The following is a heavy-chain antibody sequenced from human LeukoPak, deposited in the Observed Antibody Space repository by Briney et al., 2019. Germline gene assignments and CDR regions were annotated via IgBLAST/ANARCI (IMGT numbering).Heavy chain of an antibody. J-gene: IGHJ4*02. CDR1: GFTFSSYA. D-gene: IGHD1-26*01. Sequence: GGSLRLSCAASGFTFSSYAMHWVRQAPGKGLEWVAVISHDGSNKYYADSVKGRFTISRDNSKNTLYLQMNSLRAEDTAVYYCASPLIVGATTGYFDYWGQGTLVTVSS. V-gene: IGHV3-30-3*01. CDR2: ISHDGSNK. CDR3: ASPLIVGATTGYFDY.